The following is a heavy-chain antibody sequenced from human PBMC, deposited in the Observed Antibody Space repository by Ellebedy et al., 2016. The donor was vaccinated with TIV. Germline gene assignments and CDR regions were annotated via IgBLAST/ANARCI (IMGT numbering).Heavy chain of an antibody. D-gene: IGHD3-22*01. Sequence: GESLKISXAASEFTFSSYAMSWVRQAPGKGLEWVSTISGSGGSTYYADSVKGRFTISRDNAKNSLYLQMNSLRAEDTAVYYCARDRDWHYYDTSGGGPFDLWGRGTLVTVSS. CDR2: ISGSGGST. J-gene: IGHJ2*01. V-gene: IGHV3-23*01. CDR3: ARDRDWHYYDTSGGGPFDL. CDR1: EFTFSSYA.